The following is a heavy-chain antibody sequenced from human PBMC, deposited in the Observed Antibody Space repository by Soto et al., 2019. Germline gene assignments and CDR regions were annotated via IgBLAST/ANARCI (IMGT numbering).Heavy chain of an antibody. CDR2: ISSTSSTK. CDR3: ARRITMVRGPYYYYGLDV. D-gene: IGHD3-10*01. J-gene: IGHJ6*02. CDR1: GFTFSSHA. Sequence: GGSLRLSCAASGFTFSSHAMNWVRQAPGKGLEWVSFISSTSSTKNYADSAKGRFTISRDNAKNSLYLQMSSLRDEDTAVYYCARRITMVRGPYYYYGLDVWGQGTTVTVSS. V-gene: IGHV3-48*02.